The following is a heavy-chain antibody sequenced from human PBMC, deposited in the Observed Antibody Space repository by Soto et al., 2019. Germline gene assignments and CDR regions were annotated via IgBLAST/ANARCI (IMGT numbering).Heavy chain of an antibody. CDR2: IYYSGST. J-gene: IGHJ5*02. D-gene: IGHD2-15*01. V-gene: IGHV4-39*01. CDR1: GGSISSSSYY. CDR3: ARRVCSGGSCYWFDP. Sequence: LSLTCTVSGGSISSSSYYWGWIRQPPGKGLEWIGSIYYSGSTYYNPSLKSRVTISVDTSKNQFSLKLSSVTAADTAVYYCARRVCSGGSCYWFDPWGQGTLVTVSS.